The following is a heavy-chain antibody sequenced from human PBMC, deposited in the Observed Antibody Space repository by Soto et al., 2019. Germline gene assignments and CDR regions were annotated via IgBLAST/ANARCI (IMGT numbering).Heavy chain of an antibody. V-gene: IGHV3-11*06. CDR3: AGSSGWRQVGVYKYGLAV. D-gene: IGHD1-1*01. Sequence: QVQLVESGGGWVKPGESLRLSCIGSGFTLSDNLMTWIRQAPGKGLEWVSYISASGDYTIYADSLKGRFTISRDNARNSLWIPINSFAAEETAVYYCAGSSGWRQVGVYKYGLAVWGQGSTVIVSS. J-gene: IGHJ6*02. CDR1: GFTLSDNL. CDR2: ISASGDYT.